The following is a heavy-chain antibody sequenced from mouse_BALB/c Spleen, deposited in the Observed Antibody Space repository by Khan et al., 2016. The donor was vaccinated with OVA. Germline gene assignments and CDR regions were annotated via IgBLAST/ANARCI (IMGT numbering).Heavy chain of an antibody. CDR1: GFSLTSSG. J-gene: IGHJ2*01. Sequence: QVQLKESGPGLVAPSPRLSLTFPVSGFSLTSSGVLWVRPPPGTGLECLGVICAGGSTNYNSALMSRLSISKDNSTSQVFFKMNSLQTDDTAMYYCARLEDIWGQGTTLTVSS. CDR2: ICAGGST. V-gene: IGHV2-9*02. D-gene: IGHD1-3*01. CDR3: ARLEDI.